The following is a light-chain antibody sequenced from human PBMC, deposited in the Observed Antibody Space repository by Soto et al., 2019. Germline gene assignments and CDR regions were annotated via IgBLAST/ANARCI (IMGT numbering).Light chain of an antibody. V-gene: IGKV1-8*01. CDR1: QGISSY. CDR3: QQSYSPFLT. J-gene: IGKJ4*01. CDR2: AAS. Sequence: AILMTQSPSSLSASTVDRVTITCRASQGISSYLGWYQQKPGKAPKLLIYAASTLQSGVPSRFSGSGSGTYFTLTISSLQPEDFATYYCQQSYSPFLTFGGGTKVDI.